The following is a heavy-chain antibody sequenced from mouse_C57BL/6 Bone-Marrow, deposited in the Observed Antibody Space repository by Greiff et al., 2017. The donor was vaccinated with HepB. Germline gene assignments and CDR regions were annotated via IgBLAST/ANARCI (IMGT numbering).Heavy chain of an antibody. CDR2: IRNKANGYTT. V-gene: IGHV7-3*01. J-gene: IGHJ3*01. CDR3: ARDAYYYGSSYPWFAY. D-gene: IGHD1-1*01. Sequence: DVKLVESGGGLVQPGGSLSLSCAASGFTFTDYYMSWVRQPPGKALEWLGFIRNKANGYTTEYSASVKGRFTISRDNSQSILYLQMNALRAEDSATYYCARDAYYYGSSYPWFAYWGQGTLVTVSA. CDR1: GFTFTDYY.